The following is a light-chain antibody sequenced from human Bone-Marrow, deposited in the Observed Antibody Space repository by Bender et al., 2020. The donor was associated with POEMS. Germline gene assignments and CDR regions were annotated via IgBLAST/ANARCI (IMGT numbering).Light chain of an antibody. CDR1: SGDVGGYNY. V-gene: IGLV2-14*01. CDR3: ASYTTTNSLGV. Sequence: QSALTQPASVSGSPGQSITISCTGTSGDVGGYNYVSWYQQHPGKAPKLMIYDVTNRPSGVSNRFSGSKSGNTASLTISGLQAEDEADYYCASYTTTNSLGVFGTGTKVTVL. CDR2: DVT. J-gene: IGLJ1*01.